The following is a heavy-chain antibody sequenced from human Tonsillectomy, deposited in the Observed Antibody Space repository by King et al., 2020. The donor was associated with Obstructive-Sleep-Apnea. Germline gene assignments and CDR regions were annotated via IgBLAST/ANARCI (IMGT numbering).Heavy chain of an antibody. J-gene: IGHJ4*02. CDR3: VRNGFFSLEY. Sequence: VQLQESGPGLLKPSGTLFLTCAVSGGSISSNDWWSWVRQPPGQGLGWIGEIYRSGGINYNPALTSRVTISLVNSKNQFSLRLTSVTAADTAVYYCVRNGFFSLEYWGQGTLATVSS. V-gene: IGHV4-4*02. CDR2: IYRSGGI. D-gene: IGHD2-8*01. CDR1: GGSISSNDW.